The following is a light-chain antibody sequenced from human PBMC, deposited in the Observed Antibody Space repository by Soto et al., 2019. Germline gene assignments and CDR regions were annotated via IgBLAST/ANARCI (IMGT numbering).Light chain of an antibody. V-gene: IGLV2-14*01. CDR3: SSYTSTSTLGV. CDR1: SSDVGGYNY. J-gene: IGLJ2*01. CDR2: DVS. Sequence: QSALTQPASVSGSPGQSITISCTGTSSDVGGYNYVSWYQQHPDKAPKLMIYDVSNRPSGVSNRFSGSKSANTASLTISGLQAEDEADYYCSSYTSTSTLGVFGGGTKLTVL.